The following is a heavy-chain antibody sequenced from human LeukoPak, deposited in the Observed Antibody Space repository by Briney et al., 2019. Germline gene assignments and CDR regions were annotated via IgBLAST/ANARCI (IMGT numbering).Heavy chain of an antibody. CDR3: ARYNGPSHNFDY. Sequence: SESLSLTCTVSGGSISSYYWSWIRPPARKALGWIGRISTRGSTHYNPSLKRRVSMSVDTSKNQFSLKLSSVTAADTAVYYCARYNGPSHNFDYWGQGTLVTVSS. CDR1: GGSISSYY. D-gene: IGHD1-14*01. V-gene: IGHV4-4*07. CDR2: ISTRGST. J-gene: IGHJ4*02.